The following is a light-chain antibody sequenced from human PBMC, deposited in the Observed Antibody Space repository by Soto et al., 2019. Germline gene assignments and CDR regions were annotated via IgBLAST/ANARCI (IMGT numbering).Light chain of an antibody. V-gene: IGLV2-11*01. CDR2: DVS. Sequence: QSVLTQPRSVSGSPGQSVTISCTGTSSDVGAYNYVSWYQQHPGKAPKLMIYDVSKRPSGVPDRFSGSKSANTASLTISGLQAEDEADYYCCSYAGSYTRVFGGGTKLTVL. CDR1: SSDVGAYNY. CDR3: CSYAGSYTRV. J-gene: IGLJ3*02.